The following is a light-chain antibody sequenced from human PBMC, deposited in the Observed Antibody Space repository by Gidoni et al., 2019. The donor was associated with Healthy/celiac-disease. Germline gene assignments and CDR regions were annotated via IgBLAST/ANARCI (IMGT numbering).Light chain of an antibody. J-gene: IGKJ2*01. CDR1: PSVSSY. Sequence: EIVLTQSPATLSLSPGERATLSCRASPSVSSYLAGYQQKTGQAPRLLIYDASNRATGIPARFSGSGSGTDFTLTISSLEPEDFAVYYCQQRSNWPQYTYIQGTKLEIK. CDR2: DAS. CDR3: QQRSNWPQYT. V-gene: IGKV3-11*01.